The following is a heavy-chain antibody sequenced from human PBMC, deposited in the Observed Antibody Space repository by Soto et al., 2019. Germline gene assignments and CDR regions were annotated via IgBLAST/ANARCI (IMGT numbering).Heavy chain of an antibody. Sequence: QVQLQQWGAGLLEPSETLSLTCAVYGGSFSGYYWSWIRQHPGKGLEWIGEINHSGSTNYNPSLKSRVTIAGDTSNSQFSLRLSSVTAADTGVYYWARAARRYSSGGSCYSGMDYWGQGTLVTVSS. J-gene: IGHJ4*02. CDR1: GGSFSGYY. V-gene: IGHV4-34*01. D-gene: IGHD2-15*01. CDR2: INHSGST. CDR3: ARAARRYSSGGSCYSGMDY.